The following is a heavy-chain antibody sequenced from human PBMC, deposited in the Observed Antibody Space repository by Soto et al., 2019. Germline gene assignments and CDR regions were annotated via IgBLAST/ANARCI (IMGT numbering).Heavy chain of an antibody. J-gene: IGHJ6*02. CDR1: GYSFTKYW. V-gene: IGHV5-51*01. CDR3: VRMGFSGGGYLPYYYYGMDI. D-gene: IGHD5-12*01. CDR2: IYPDESDT. Sequence: PGESLKISCKGSGYSFTKYWIGWVRQMPGKGLEWMAIIYPDESDTRYSPSFQAQVTISADKSISTASLQWSSLQASDTAMYYCVRMGFSGGGYLPYYYYGMDIWGQGTTVTVSS.